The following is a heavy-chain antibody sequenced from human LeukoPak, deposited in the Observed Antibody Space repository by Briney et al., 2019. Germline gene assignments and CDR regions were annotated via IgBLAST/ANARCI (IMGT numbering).Heavy chain of an antibody. Sequence: ASVKVSCKASGHTFTTYYIHWVRQAPGQGLEWMGIVNPSGGSTSYAQRFQGRVTMTRDTSTNTVYMELGSLRSEDTAVYFCARDRVPNVESAASDYWGQGTLVTVSS. D-gene: IGHD6-13*01. V-gene: IGHV1-46*01. CDR3: ARDRVPNVESAASDY. CDR2: VNPSGGST. J-gene: IGHJ4*02. CDR1: GHTFTTYY.